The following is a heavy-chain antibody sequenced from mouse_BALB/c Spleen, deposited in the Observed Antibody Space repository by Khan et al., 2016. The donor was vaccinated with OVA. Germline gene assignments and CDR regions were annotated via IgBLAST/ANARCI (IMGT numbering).Heavy chain of an antibody. CDR1: GYTFTSYW. Sequence: QVQLKESGAELAKPGASVKMSCKASGYTFTSYWMHWVKQRPGQGLEWIGYINPSAGNTDYNQKFKDKATLTADKSSSTAYMQLNSLTSEDSAVYYCARDRIDYWGQGTTLTVSS. V-gene: IGHV1-7*01. CDR3: ARDRIDY. J-gene: IGHJ2*01. CDR2: INPSAGNT.